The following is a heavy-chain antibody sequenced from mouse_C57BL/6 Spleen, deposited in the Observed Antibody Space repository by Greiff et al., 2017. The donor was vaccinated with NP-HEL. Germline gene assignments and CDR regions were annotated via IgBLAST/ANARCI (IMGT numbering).Heavy chain of an antibody. Sequence: EVKLVESGGGLVKPGGSLKLSCAASGFTFSDYGMHWVRQAPEKGLEWVAYISSGSSTIYYADTVKGRFTISRDNAKNTLFLQMTSLRSEDTAMYYCARNYDYGDGFAYWGQGTLVTVSA. D-gene: IGHD2-4*01. V-gene: IGHV5-17*01. CDR1: GFTFSDYG. CDR2: ISSGSSTI. CDR3: ARNYDYGDGFAY. J-gene: IGHJ3*01.